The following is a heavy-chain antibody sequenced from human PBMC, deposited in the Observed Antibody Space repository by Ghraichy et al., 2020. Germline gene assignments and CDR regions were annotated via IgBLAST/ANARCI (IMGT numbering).Heavy chain of an antibody. Sequence: TLSLTCTVSGGYISSGGYSWTWIRQPPGKGLEWIGYILHSGLTYYDPSLKGRLSMSVDRSKKQFSLKLSSMTAADTAVYYCARGGVREQVMYDHWGQGTLVTVSP. CDR2: ILHSGLT. J-gene: IGHJ4*02. D-gene: IGHD2-8*02. CDR3: ARGGVREQVMYDH. V-gene: IGHV4-30-2*01. CDR1: GGYISSGGYS.